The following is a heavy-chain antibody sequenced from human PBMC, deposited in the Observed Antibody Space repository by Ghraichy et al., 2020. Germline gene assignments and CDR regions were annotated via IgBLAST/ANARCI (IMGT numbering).Heavy chain of an antibody. CDR3: ERFDTIFGVNYAFDI. CDR1: GGSISVYY. CDR2: IYYTGST. V-gene: IGHV4-59*01. D-gene: IGHD3-3*01. Sequence: SQTLSLTCTISGGSISVYYWSWIRQPPGKGLEWIGNIYYTGSTNYNPSLKSRVPISIDTSKNQFSLKLSSVTAADTAVYYGERFDTIFGVNYAFDIWGQGTMVTVSS. J-gene: IGHJ3*02.